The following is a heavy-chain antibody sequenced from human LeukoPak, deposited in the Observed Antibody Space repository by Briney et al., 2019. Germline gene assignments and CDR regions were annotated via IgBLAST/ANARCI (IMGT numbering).Heavy chain of an antibody. Sequence: PGGSLRLSCAAPGFSFNDAWMSWVRQAPGKGLEWVGRIKRKTDGGTTDYAAPVKGRFSISRDDSKTSLYLQMNNLQTEDTAVYYCTTDTRRVVVPKWGQGTLVTVSS. V-gene: IGHV3-15*01. J-gene: IGHJ4*02. D-gene: IGHD2-15*01. CDR1: GFSFNDAW. CDR3: TTDTRRVVVPK. CDR2: IKRKTDGGTT.